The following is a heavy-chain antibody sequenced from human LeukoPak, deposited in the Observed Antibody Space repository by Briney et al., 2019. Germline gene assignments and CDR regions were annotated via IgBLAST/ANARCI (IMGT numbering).Heavy chain of an antibody. J-gene: IGHJ4*02. CDR2: IYTSGNT. CDR1: GYSISSYH. D-gene: IGHD4-23*01. Sequence: SEALSLTCSVPGYSISSYHGTWGPQPTGKGQEWIGRIYTSGNTNYNPSLKSRVTMSLDPSKNQVSLNLSSVTAADTAIYYCAREAGGNRPLDYWGQGTLVTVSS. CDR3: AREAGGNRPLDY. V-gene: IGHV4-4*07.